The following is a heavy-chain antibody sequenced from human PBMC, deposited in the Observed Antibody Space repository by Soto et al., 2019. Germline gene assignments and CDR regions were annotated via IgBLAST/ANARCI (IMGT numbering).Heavy chain of an antibody. D-gene: IGHD3-3*01. J-gene: IGHJ4*02. CDR1: GGSISSSNW. V-gene: IGHV4-4*02. CDR2: IYHSGST. CDR3: ASYDFWSGDFDY. Sequence: SETLSLTCAVSGGSISSSNWWSWVRQPPGKGLEWIGEIYHSGSTNYNPSLKSRVTISVDKSKNQFSLKLSSVTAADTAVYYCASYDFWSGDFDYWGQGTLVTVSS.